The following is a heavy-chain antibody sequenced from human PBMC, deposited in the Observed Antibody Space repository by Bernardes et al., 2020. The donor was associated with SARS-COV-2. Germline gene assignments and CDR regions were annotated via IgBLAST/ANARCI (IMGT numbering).Heavy chain of an antibody. CDR2: FDPEDGAT. CDR1: GYTLTALS. Sequence: ASLKVSCKVSGYTLTALSMHWVRQAPGKGLEWMGGFDPEDGATIYAQKFQGRVTMTEDTSTDTANMELSSLRSEDTAVYYCATGPAVAGLPLNYHYHYGMDVWGQGTTGTVSS. V-gene: IGHV1-24*01. J-gene: IGHJ6*02. CDR3: ATGPAVAGLPLNYHYHYGMDV. D-gene: IGHD6-19*01.